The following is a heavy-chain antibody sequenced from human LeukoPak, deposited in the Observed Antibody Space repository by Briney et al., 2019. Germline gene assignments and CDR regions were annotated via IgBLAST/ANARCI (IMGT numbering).Heavy chain of an antibody. V-gene: IGHV4-61*01. D-gene: IGHD3-22*01. CDR2: IYYSGST. J-gene: IGHJ3*02. CDR1: GGSVSSGSYY. CDR3: ARDRISGYYDSSGYYDHAFDI. Sequence: KTSETLSLTCTVSGGSVSSGSYYWSWIRQPPGKGLEWIGYIYYSGSTYYNPSLKSRVTISVDTSKNQFSLKLSSVTAADTAVYYCARDRISGYYDSSGYYDHAFDIWGQGTMVTVSS.